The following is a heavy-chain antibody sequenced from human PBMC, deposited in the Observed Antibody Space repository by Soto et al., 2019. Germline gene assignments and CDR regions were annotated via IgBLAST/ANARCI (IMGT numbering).Heavy chain of an antibody. CDR3: ARDELELYYFDY. V-gene: IGHV1-3*01. J-gene: IGHJ4*02. D-gene: IGHD1-1*01. CDR1: GYTFTSYA. Sequence: QVQLVQSGAEVKKPGASVKVSCKASGYTFTSYAMHWVRQAPGQRLEWMGWINAGNGNTKYSQKFQGRVTITRDTSASTAYMELSSLRSEDTAVYYCARDELELYYFDYWGQGTLVTVSS. CDR2: INAGNGNT.